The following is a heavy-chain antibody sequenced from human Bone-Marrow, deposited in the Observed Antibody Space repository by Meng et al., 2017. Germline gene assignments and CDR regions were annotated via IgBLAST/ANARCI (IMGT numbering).Heavy chain of an antibody. CDR2: INHSGST. V-gene: IGHV4-34*01. D-gene: IGHD3-22*01. J-gene: IGHJ5*02. Sequence: QVELTQWGARLLKPSESLSLTCAVYGGAFSGYYWSWIRQPPGKGLEWIGEINHSGSTNYNPSLKSRVTISVDTSKNQFSLKLSSVTAADTAVYYCARVGVVVITPNWFDPWGQGTLVTVSS. CDR1: GGAFSGYY. CDR3: ARVGVVVITPNWFDP.